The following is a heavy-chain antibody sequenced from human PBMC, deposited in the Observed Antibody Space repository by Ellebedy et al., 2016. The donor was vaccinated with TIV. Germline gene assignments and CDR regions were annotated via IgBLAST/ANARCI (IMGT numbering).Heavy chain of an antibody. Sequence: SETLSLXXAVYGGSFSGYYWSWIRQPPGKGLEWIREINHSGSTNYNPSLKSRVTISVDTSKNQFSLKLSSVTAADTAVYYCARVGVRGVAVWGQGTTVTVSS. CDR1: GGSFSGYY. CDR2: INHSGST. D-gene: IGHD3-10*01. J-gene: IGHJ6*02. V-gene: IGHV4-34*01. CDR3: ARVGVRGVAV.